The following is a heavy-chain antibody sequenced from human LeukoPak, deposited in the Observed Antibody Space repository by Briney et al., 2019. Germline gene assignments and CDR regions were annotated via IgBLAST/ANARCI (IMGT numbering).Heavy chain of an antibody. CDR2: ISYDGSNK. V-gene: IGHV3-30*04. J-gene: IGHJ4*02. CDR1: GFTFSSYA. Sequence: PGRSLRLSCAASGFTFSSYAMHWVRQARGKGLEWVAVISYDGSNKYYADSVKGRFTISRDNSKNTLYLQMNSLRAEDTAVYYCAKEGDGYNLGFDYWGQGTLVTVSS. CDR3: AKEGDGYNLGFDY. D-gene: IGHD5-24*01.